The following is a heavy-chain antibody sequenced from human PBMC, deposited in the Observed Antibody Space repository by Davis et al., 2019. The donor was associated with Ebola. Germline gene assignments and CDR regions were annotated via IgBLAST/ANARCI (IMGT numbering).Heavy chain of an antibody. CDR2: ISHSGST. CDR3: ARRRGIQLWNPRFDY. V-gene: IGHV4-34*01. D-gene: IGHD5-18*01. Sequence: SETLSLTCAVYGGSFSGYYMSWIRQPPGKGLEWIGEISHSGSTNYNPSLKSRVIISIDTSKNQFSLKLSSVTAADTAVYYCARRRGIQLWNPRFDYWGQGTLVTVSS. J-gene: IGHJ4*02. CDR1: GGSFSGYY.